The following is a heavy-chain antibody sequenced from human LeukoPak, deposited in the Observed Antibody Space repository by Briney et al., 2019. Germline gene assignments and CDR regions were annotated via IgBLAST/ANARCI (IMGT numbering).Heavy chain of an antibody. CDR3: AKSGRNWAYLEY. D-gene: IGHD7-27*01. V-gene: IGHV3-33*06. Sequence: HPGGSLRLSCAVSGLTLSNYGMHWARQAPGGGLEWVAVIWYDGTNKYYADSVRGRFTISRDSSKNTLYLQMNSLRAEDTAVYYCAKSGRNWAYLEYWGQGTLVTVSS. J-gene: IGHJ4*02. CDR1: GLTLSNYG. CDR2: IWYDGTNK.